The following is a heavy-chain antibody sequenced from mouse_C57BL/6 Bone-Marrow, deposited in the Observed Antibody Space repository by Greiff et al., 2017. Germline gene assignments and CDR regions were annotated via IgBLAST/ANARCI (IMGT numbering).Heavy chain of an antibody. CDR3: ARVPYEAMDY. D-gene: IGHD2-3*01. CDR2: IYPRSGNT. Sequence: QVQLKESGAELARPGASVKLSCKASGYTFTSYGISWVKQRTGQGLEWIGEIYPRSGNTYYNEKFKGKATLTADKSSSTAYMELRSLTSEDSAVYFCARVPYEAMDYWGQGTSVTVSS. V-gene: IGHV1-81*01. CDR1: GYTFTSYG. J-gene: IGHJ4*01.